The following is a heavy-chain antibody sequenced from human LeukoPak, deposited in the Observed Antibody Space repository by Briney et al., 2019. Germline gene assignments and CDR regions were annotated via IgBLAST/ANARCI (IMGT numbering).Heavy chain of an antibody. V-gene: IGHV3-30*02. CDR3: AKDGAGYVMDV. J-gene: IGHJ6*04. Sequence: PGGSLRLSCAASGFTFSNYGVHWVRQARGKGLEWVAFIQYDGSNKYYVDSVKGRFTISRDNSKNTLYLQMNSLRAEDTAVYFCAKDGAGYVMDVWGKGTTVTVSS. CDR2: IQYDGSNK. D-gene: IGHD3-9*01. CDR1: GFTFSNYG.